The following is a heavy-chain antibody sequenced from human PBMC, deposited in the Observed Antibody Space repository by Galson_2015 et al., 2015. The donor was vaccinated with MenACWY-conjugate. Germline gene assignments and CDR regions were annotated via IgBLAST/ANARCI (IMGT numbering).Heavy chain of an antibody. V-gene: IGHV3-30*18. CDR1: GFTFSSYG. CDR3: AKDVERGYSYGPYDAFDI. CDR2: ISYDGSNK. D-gene: IGHD5-18*01. J-gene: IGHJ3*02. Sequence: SLRLSCAASGFTFSSYGMHWVRQAPGKGLEWVAVISYDGSNKYYADSVKGRFTISRDNSKNTLYLQMNSLRAEDTAVYYCAKDVERGYSYGPYDAFDIWGQGTMVTVSS.